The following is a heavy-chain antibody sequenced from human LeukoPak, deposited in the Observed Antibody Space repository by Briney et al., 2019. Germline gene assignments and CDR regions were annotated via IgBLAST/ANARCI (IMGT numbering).Heavy chain of an antibody. CDR3: ARTRYYYNSRSYGAPYYFDY. V-gene: IGHV4-39*01. CDR1: GVSISSSNSY. D-gene: IGHD3-10*01. J-gene: IGHJ4*02. Sequence: SETLSLTCTVSGVSISSSNSYWGWIRQPPGKGLEWIGSIYYSGNTYYNASLKSQVSISIDTSKNQFSLKLSSVTAADTAVYYCARTRYYYNSRSYGAPYYFDYWGQGTLVTASS. CDR2: IYYSGNT.